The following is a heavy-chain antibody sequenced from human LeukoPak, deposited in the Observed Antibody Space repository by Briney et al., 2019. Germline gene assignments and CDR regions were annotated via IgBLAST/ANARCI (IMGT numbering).Heavy chain of an antibody. Sequence: ASVKVSCKTSGYTFSRHGITWVRQAPGQGPEWMGWVSGYNGDTNYAKSVRGRVTMTTDTSTNTAYMELRSLRSDDTAVYYCAKDIHPGLDSGASCCFDYWGQGTPVTVPS. D-gene: IGHD3-22*01. CDR2: VSGYNGDT. CDR1: GYTFSRHG. CDR3: AKDIHPGLDSGASCCFDY. J-gene: IGHJ4*02. V-gene: IGHV1-18*01.